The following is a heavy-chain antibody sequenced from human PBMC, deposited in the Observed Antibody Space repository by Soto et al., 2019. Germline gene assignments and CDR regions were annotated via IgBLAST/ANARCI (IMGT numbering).Heavy chain of an antibody. J-gene: IGHJ4*02. V-gene: IGHV1-69*02. CDR1: GGTFSSDT. D-gene: IGHD2-2*01. Sequence: QVQLVQSGAEVKKPGSSVKVSCKASGGTFSSDTISWVRQAPGQGLEWMGRIITILGIANYAQKFQGRVTITADQSTSTDYMELSSLRSEDTAGYYCAREGGPDDYWGQGTLVTVSS. CDR3: AREGGPDDY. CDR2: IITILGIA.